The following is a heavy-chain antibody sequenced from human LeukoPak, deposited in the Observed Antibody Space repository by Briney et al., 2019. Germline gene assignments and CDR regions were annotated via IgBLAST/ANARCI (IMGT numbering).Heavy chain of an antibody. CDR3: ARDLPYYDILTGDTY. CDR2: INPNSGGT. J-gene: IGHJ4*02. Sequence: ASVKVSCKASGYTFTGYYMHWVRQAPGQGLEWMGWINPNSGGTNYAQKFQGRVTMTRDTSISTAYMELRSLRSDDTAVYYCARDLPYYDILTGDTYWGQGTLVTVSS. V-gene: IGHV1-2*02. CDR1: GYTFTGYY. D-gene: IGHD3-9*01.